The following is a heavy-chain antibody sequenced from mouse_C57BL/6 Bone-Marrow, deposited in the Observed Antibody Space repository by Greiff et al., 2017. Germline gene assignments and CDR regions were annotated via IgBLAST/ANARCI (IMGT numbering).Heavy chain of an antibody. V-gene: IGHV1-59*01. J-gene: IGHJ2*01. D-gene: IGHD1-1*01. Sequence: QVQLKQPGAELVRPGTSVKLSCKASGYTFTSYWMHWVKQRPGQGLEWIGVIDPSDSYTNYNQKFNGKATLTVDTSSSTAYMQLSSLTSEDSAVYYCARITTVVATKDDYWGQGTTLTVSS. CDR1: GYTFTSYW. CDR3: ARITTVVATKDDY. CDR2: IDPSDSYT.